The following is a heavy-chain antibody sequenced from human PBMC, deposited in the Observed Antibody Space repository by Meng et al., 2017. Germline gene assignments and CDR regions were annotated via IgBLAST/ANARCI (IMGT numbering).Heavy chain of an antibody. V-gene: IGHV3-30*01. CDR1: GFTFSSYA. D-gene: IGHD2-2*01. J-gene: IGHJ4*02. CDR2: ISYDGSNK. Sequence: GESLKISCAASGFTFSSYAMHWVRQAPGKGLEWVAVISYDGSNKYYADSVKGRFTISRDNSKNTLYLQMNSLRAEDTAVYYCARDMEPGYCSSTSCSAFDYWGQGTLVTVSS. CDR3: ARDMEPGYCSSTSCSAFDY.